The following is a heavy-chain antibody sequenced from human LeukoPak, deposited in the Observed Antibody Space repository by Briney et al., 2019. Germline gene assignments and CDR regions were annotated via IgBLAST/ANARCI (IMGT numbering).Heavy chain of an antibody. CDR1: GGSISSGSYY. D-gene: IGHD3-3*01. J-gene: IGHJ4*02. V-gene: IGHV4-61*02. CDR3: ARMYYDFWSGYRHYFDY. Sequence: PSQTLSLTCTVSGGSISSGSYYWSWIRQPAGKGLEWIGRIYTRGSTNYNPSLRSRVTISVDTSKSQFSLKLSSVTAADTAVYYCARMYYDFWSGYRHYFDYWGQGTLVTVSS. CDR2: IYTRGST.